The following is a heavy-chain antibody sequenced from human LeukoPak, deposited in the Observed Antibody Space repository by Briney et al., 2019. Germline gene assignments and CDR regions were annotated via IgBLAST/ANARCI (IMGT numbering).Heavy chain of an antibody. Sequence: ASVKVSCKASGYTFTSYTMHWVRQAPGQRLEWMGWINTGNGNTKSSQGFQDRVTITRDTSASTAYMGLSSLRSEDMAVYYCARGARFRSYGSGTYYTSLPFDPWGQGTLVTVYS. V-gene: IGHV1-3*03. J-gene: IGHJ5*02. CDR1: GYTFTSYT. CDR2: INTGNGNT. D-gene: IGHD3-10*01. CDR3: ARGARFRSYGSGTYYTSLPFDP.